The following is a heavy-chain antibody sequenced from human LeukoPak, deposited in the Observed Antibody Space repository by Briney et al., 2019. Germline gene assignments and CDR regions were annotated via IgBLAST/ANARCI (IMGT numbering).Heavy chain of an antibody. V-gene: IGHV4-31*03. CDR1: GGSISSGGYS. CDR2: IYYSGST. Sequence: SQTLSFTCTVSGGSISSGGYSWSWIRQHPGKGLEWIGYIYYSGSTYYNPSLKSRVTISVDTSKNQFSLKLSSVTAADTAVYYCARDRGTMVRGVPHANWFDPWGQGTLVTVSS. J-gene: IGHJ5*02. CDR3: ARDRGTMVRGVPHANWFDP. D-gene: IGHD3-10*01.